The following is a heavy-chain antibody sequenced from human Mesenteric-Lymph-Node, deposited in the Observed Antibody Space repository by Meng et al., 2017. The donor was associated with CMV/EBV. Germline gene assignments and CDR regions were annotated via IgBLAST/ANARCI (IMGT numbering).Heavy chain of an antibody. J-gene: IGHJ5*02. Sequence: ASVKVSCKASGYTFTSYGISWVRQAPGQGLEWMGWISAYNGNTNYAQKLQGRVTMTTDTSTSTAYMELRSLRSDDTAVCYCAREPRSYSNDWPPFDPWGQGTLVTVSS. CDR1: GYTFTSYG. CDR3: AREPRSYSNDWPPFDP. CDR2: ISAYNGNT. D-gene: IGHD6-19*01. V-gene: IGHV1-18*01.